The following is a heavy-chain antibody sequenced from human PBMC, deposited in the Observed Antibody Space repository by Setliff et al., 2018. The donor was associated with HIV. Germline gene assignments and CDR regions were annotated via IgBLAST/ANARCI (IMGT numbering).Heavy chain of an antibody. CDR3: ARGPKLMIPTSNWFDS. CDR1: GYIFNAYA. J-gene: IGHJ5*01. CDR2: ISPFNGGT. Sequence: ASVKVSCKTSGYIFNAYAITWVRQAPGQGLEWLAWISPFNGGTDYAQKVQGRVTVTTDTATSAAYMELRGLTSDDTAVYYCARGPKLMIPTSNWFDSWGQGAPVTV. V-gene: IGHV1-18*01. D-gene: IGHD3-22*01.